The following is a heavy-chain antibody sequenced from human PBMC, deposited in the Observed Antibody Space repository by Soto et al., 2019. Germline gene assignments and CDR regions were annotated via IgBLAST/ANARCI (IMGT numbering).Heavy chain of an antibody. CDR2: IYSSGNT. CDR1: GDSISSYY. J-gene: IGHJ4*02. D-gene: IGHD2-21*02. CDR3: AGGVTSTLRGRRLDY. Sequence: QVQLQESGPGLVKPSETLSLTCSVSGDSISSYYWNWIRQTPGKGLEWIGYIYSSGNTNYNPSLKSRVTISVDTSKNQFSLKLSSVSAADTAVYYCAGGVTSTLRGRRLDYWGQEILVTVSS. V-gene: IGHV4-59*01.